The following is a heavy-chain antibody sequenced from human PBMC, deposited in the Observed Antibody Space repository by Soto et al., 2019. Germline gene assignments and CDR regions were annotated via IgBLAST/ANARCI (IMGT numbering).Heavy chain of an antibody. CDR3: ARADNYVSVTYYCKFDP. CDR2: ISDGSVTT. Sequence: EVQLLESGGGWVQPGVSLRLSCVASGFTFSNYGMSWVRQAPGRGLEWVSAISDGSVTTYYADSVKGRFTISRDNYKNTVYLQMSSLRADDTAIYYCARADNYVSVTYYCKFDPWGQGTLVTVSS. CDR1: GFTFSNYG. V-gene: IGHV3-23*01. D-gene: IGHD3-10*01. J-gene: IGHJ5*02.